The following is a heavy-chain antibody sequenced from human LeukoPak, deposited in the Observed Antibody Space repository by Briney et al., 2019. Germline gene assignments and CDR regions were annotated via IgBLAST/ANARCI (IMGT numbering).Heavy chain of an antibody. V-gene: IGHV4-59*01. CDR1: GGSISSYY. D-gene: IGHD2-2*01. Sequence: SETLSLTCTVSGGSISSYYWSWIRQPPGKGLEWIGYIYYSGSTNYNPSLKSRVTISVDTSKNQFSLKLSSVTAADTAVYYCARRVVVPAAKGLDAFDIWGQGTMVTVSS. CDR3: ARRVVVPAAKGLDAFDI. J-gene: IGHJ3*02. CDR2: IYYSGST.